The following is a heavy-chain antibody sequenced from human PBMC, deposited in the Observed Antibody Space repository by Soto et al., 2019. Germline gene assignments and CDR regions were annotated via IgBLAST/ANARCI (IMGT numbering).Heavy chain of an antibody. V-gene: IGHV1-69*12. J-gene: IGHJ5*02. Sequence: QVQLVQSGAEVKKPGSSVKVSCKAYGGTFSSYTISWVRQAPGQGLEWMGGIIPIFGTANYAQKFQGRVTITAVESTCTAYMELSSLRSKDTAVLYCARAREAAAGIDPWGQGTLLTVSS. CDR2: IIPIFGTA. CDR1: GGTFSSYT. D-gene: IGHD6-13*01. CDR3: ARAREAAAGIDP.